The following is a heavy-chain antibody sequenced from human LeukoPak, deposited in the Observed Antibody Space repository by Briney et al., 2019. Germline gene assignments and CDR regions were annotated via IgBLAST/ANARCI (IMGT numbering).Heavy chain of an antibody. D-gene: IGHD5-18*01. V-gene: IGHV4-34*01. CDR2: INHSGST. CDR1: GGSFSGYY. CDR3: ARGAGYSYGKKINYYYYSMDV. J-gene: IGHJ6*02. Sequence: SETLSLTCAVYGGSFSGYYWSWIRQPPGKGLEWIGEINHSGSTNYNPSLKSRVTISVDTSKNQFSLKLSSVTAADTAVYYCARGAGYSYGKKINYYYYSMDVWGQGTTVTVSS.